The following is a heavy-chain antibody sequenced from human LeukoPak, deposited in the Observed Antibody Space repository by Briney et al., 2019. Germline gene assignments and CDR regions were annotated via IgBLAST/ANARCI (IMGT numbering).Heavy chain of an antibody. CDR1: GFTFSSYG. D-gene: IGHD3-16*01. CDR2: ISYDGSNK. CDR3: AKDGGFSAEYFQH. Sequence: GGSLRLSCAASGFTFSSYGMRWVRQAPGKGLEWVAVISYDGSNKYYADSVKGRFTISRDNSKNTLYLQMNSLRAEDTAVYYCAKDGGFSAEYFQHWGQGTLVTVSS. V-gene: IGHV3-30*18. J-gene: IGHJ1*01.